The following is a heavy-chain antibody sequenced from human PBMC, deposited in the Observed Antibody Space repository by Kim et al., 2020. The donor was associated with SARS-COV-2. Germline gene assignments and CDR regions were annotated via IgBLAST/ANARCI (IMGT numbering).Heavy chain of an antibody. CDR2: IYYSGST. V-gene: IGHV4-39*01. D-gene: IGHD3-22*01. J-gene: IGHJ2*01. CDR3: SRRVVIHWYFDL. Sequence: SETLSLTCTVSGDSISSSSYYWGWVRQPPGKGLDCIGSIYYSGSTYYNPSLKSRVTISVDTSKNQLSLKLSSVTAADTAVYYCSRRVVIHWYFDLWGRGTLGTVSS. CDR1: GDSISSSSYY.